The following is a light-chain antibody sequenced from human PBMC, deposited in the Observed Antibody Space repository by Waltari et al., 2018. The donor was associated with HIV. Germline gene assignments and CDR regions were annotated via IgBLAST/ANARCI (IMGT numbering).Light chain of an antibody. Sequence: QSVLTQPPSVSGAPGQRVTISCTGSSSNIGAGFDVHGYQQLPGTAPKLLLYGNNHRPSGVPDRFSGSKSGTSASLAITGLQAEDDADYYCQSYDTSLSGPVFGGGTKLTVL. CDR2: GNN. V-gene: IGLV1-40*01. CDR3: QSYDTSLSGPV. CDR1: SSNIGAGFD. J-gene: IGLJ2*01.